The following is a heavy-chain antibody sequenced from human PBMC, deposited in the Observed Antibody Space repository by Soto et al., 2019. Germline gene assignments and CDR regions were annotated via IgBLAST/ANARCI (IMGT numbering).Heavy chain of an antibody. J-gene: IGHJ4*02. D-gene: IGHD6-19*01. Sequence: QVQLVESGGGVVHPGRSLRLSCAASGFTLSTYSMHWVRQAPGKGLEWVAVISYDGNKKFYRDSVKGRFSISRDTSMLTVYLEMNSLSPEDTGVYYCARSIAVAGLDYWGQGTLVTVSS. V-gene: IGHV3-30*01. CDR3: ARSIAVAGLDY. CDR2: ISYDGNKK. CDR1: GFTLSTYS.